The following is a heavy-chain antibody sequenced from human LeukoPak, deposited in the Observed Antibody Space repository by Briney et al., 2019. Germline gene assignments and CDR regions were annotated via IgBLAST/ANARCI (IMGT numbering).Heavy chain of an antibody. CDR2: IIPIFGTA. Sequence: ASVKVSCKASGGTFSSYAISWVRQAPGQGLEWMGGIIPIFGTANYAQKFQGRVTITADKSTSTAYMELSSLRSEDTAVYYCARENREGDFWSGYQYYFDYWGQGTLVTVSS. CDR1: GGTFSSYA. V-gene: IGHV1-69*06. CDR3: ARENREGDFWSGYQYYFDY. J-gene: IGHJ4*02. D-gene: IGHD3-3*01.